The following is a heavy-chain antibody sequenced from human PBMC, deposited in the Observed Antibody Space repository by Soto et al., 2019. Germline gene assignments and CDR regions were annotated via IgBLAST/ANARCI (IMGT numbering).Heavy chain of an antibody. V-gene: IGHV3-7*01. D-gene: IGHD2-21*02. Sequence: EVQLVESGGGLVQPGGSLRLSCATSGFIFSDYWMTWVRQAPGKGLEWVASIKQDESERRYADSVRGRFTVSRDNAKNSLYLQMNSLGVEDTAVYYCARLDDSVTTIDHWGQGTLATVSS. J-gene: IGHJ4*02. CDR2: IKQDESER. CDR3: ARLDDSVTTIDH. CDR1: GFIFSDYW.